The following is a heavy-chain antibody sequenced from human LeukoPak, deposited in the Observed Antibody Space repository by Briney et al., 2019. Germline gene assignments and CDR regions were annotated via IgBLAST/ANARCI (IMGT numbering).Heavy chain of an antibody. Sequence: GASVKVSCKASGYTFTSYGISWVRQAPGQGLEWMGWISAYNGNTNYAQKLQGRVTMTTETSTSTAYMELRSLRSDDTAVYYCARDPTYYDILTGLNNWFDPWGQGTLVTVSS. D-gene: IGHD3-9*01. V-gene: IGHV1-18*01. CDR2: ISAYNGNT. J-gene: IGHJ5*02. CDR1: GYTFTSYG. CDR3: ARDPTYYDILTGLNNWFDP.